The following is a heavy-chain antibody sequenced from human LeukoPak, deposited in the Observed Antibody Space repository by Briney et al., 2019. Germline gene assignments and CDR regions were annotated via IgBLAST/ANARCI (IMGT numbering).Heavy chain of an antibody. CDR3: ARAPGTAMPITHFDY. V-gene: IGHV4-31*03. J-gene: IGHJ4*02. CDR1: GGSISSGGYY. D-gene: IGHD5-18*01. CDR2: IYYSGST. Sequence: PSETLSLTCIVSGGSISSGGYYWSWIRQHPGKGLEWIGYIYYSGSTYYNPSLKSRVTISVDTSKNQFSLKLSSVTAADTAVYYCARAPGTAMPITHFDYWGQGTLVTVSS.